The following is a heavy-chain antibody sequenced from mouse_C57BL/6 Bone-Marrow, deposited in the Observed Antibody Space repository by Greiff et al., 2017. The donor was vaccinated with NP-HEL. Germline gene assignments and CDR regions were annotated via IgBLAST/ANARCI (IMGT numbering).Heavy chain of an antibody. CDR1: GYTFTSYW. CDR3: TRRDYGSSYSFAY. Sequence: VQLQQSGTVLARPGASVKMSCKTSGYTFTSYWMHWVKQRPGQGLEWIGAIYPGNSDTSYNQKFKGKAKLTAVTSASTAYMELSSLTNEDSAVYYCTRRDYGSSYSFAYWGQGTLVTVSA. V-gene: IGHV1-5*01. J-gene: IGHJ3*01. D-gene: IGHD1-1*01. CDR2: IYPGNSDT.